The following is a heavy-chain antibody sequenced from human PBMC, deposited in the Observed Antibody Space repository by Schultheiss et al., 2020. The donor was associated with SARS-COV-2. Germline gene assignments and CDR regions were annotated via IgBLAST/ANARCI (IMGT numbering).Heavy chain of an antibody. CDR2: MNPNSGNT. CDR3: AIAYSSSSGSFDY. CDR1: GYTFTSYD. J-gene: IGHJ4*02. Sequence: GESLKISCKASGYTFTSYDINWVRQATGQGLEWMGWMNPNSGNTGYAQKFQGRVTMTTDTSTSTGYMEVRSLRSDDTAVYYCAIAYSSSSGSFDYWGQGTLVTVSS. D-gene: IGHD6-6*01. V-gene: IGHV1-8*01.